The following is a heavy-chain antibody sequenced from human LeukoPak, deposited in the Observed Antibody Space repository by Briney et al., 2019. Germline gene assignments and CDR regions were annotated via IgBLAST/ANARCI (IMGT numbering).Heavy chain of an antibody. Sequence: GASVKVSCKASGYTFTSYYMHWVRQAPGQGLEWMGIINPSGGSTSYAQKFQGRVTMTRDMSTSTVYMELSSLRSEDTAVYYCARTANILRAFDIWGQGTMVTVSS. D-gene: IGHD2-2*02. CDR1: GYTFTSYY. V-gene: IGHV1-46*01. CDR3: ARTANILRAFDI. J-gene: IGHJ3*02. CDR2: INPSGGST.